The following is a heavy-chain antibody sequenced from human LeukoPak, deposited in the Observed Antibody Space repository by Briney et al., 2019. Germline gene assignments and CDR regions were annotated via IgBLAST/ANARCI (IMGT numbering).Heavy chain of an antibody. Sequence: ASVKVSCKASGYTFNRYGISWVRQAPGQGLEWIGWISGSNGNTNYAQRFQGRVTMTRDMSTSTDYMELSSLRSEDTAIYYCARDNSVGDNAWWFDPWGQGTLVTVSS. D-gene: IGHD1-26*01. CDR2: ISGSNGNT. CDR3: ARDNSVGDNAWWFDP. J-gene: IGHJ5*02. V-gene: IGHV1-18*01. CDR1: GYTFNRYG.